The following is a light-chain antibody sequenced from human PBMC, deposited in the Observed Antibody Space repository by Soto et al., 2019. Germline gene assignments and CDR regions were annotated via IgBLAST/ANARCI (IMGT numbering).Light chain of an antibody. V-gene: IGKV2-30*01. Sequence: DVVMTQSPLSLPVTLGQPASISCRSSQSLVYSDGNTYLNWFQQRPGQSPRRLIYKVSTRDSGVPDRFSGSGSGTDFTLKISRVEAEDVGVYYCMQGTHWITFGQGTKVDIK. J-gene: IGKJ2*01. CDR2: KVS. CDR1: QSLVYSDGNTY. CDR3: MQGTHWIT.